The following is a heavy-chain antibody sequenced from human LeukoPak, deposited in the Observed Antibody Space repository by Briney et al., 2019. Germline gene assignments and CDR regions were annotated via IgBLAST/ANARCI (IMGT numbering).Heavy chain of an antibody. CDR2: ISGSGGST. CDR3: AKAQGAVATYYYYGMDV. Sequence: GGSLRLSCAASGFTFSSYAMSWVCQAPGKGLEWVSAISGSGGSTYYADSVKGRFTISRDNSKNTLYLQMNSLRAEDTAVYYCAKAQGAVATYYYYGMDVWGQGTTVTVSS. J-gene: IGHJ6*02. CDR1: GFTFSSYA. V-gene: IGHV3-23*01. D-gene: IGHD2-21*02.